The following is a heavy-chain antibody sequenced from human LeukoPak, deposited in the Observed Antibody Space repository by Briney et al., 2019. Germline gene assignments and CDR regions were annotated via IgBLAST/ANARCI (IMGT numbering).Heavy chain of an antibody. V-gene: IGHV4-4*07. J-gene: IGHJ4*02. CDR3: ARAGYSSGWYYFDY. Sequence: SETLSLTCTVSGGSISSYYWSWIRQPAGKGLEWNGRIYTSGSTNYNPSLKSRVTMSVDTSKNQFSLKLSSVTAADTAVYYCARAGYSSGWYYFDYWGQGTLVTVSS. CDR1: GGSISSYY. D-gene: IGHD6-19*01. CDR2: IYTSGST.